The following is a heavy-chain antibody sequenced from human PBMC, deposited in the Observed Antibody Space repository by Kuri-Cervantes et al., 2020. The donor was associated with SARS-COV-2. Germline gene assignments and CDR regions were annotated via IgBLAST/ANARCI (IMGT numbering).Heavy chain of an antibody. Sequence: GGSLRLSCAASGFTFSSYWVHWVRQAPGKGLVWVSRINSDGSSTSYADSVKGRFTISRDNSKNTLYLQMNSLRAEDTAVYYCARDGYFDWLFQGDYFDYWGQGTLVTVSS. CDR2: INSDGSST. J-gene: IGHJ4*02. CDR3: ARDGYFDWLFQGDYFDY. V-gene: IGHV3-74*01. D-gene: IGHD3-9*01. CDR1: GFTFSSYW.